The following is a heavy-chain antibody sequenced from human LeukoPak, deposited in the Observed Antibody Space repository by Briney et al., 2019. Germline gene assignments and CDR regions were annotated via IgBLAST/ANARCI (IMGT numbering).Heavy chain of an antibody. CDR2: IYYSGST. Sequence: SETLSLTCTVSGGSVSSYYWSWIRQPPGKGLEWIGYIYYSGSTNYNPSLKSRVTISVDTSKNQFSLKLSSVTAADTAVYYCAREAAHSSGWYMGEYYFDYWGQGTLVTVSS. CDR3: AREAAHSSGWYMGEYYFDY. J-gene: IGHJ4*02. V-gene: IGHV4-59*02. CDR1: GGSVSSYY. D-gene: IGHD6-19*01.